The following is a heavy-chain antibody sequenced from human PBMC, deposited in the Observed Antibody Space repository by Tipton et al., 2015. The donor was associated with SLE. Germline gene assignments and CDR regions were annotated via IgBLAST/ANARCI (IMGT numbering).Heavy chain of an antibody. J-gene: IGHJ3*02. D-gene: IGHD2-15*01. CDR1: GGSFSSYY. V-gene: IGHV4-59*01. Sequence: TLSLTCAVYGGSFSSYYWSWIRQPPGRGLEWIGYIYYSGSTNYSPSLKSRVTISVDTSKNQFSLKLSSVTAADTAVYYCARAEGSWDAFDIWGQGTMVTVSS. CDR3: ARAEGSWDAFDI. CDR2: IYYSGST.